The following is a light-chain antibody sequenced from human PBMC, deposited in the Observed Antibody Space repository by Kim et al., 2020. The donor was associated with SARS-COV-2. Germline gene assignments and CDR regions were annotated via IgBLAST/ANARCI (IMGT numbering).Light chain of an antibody. CDR3: QSYDSSNVV. CDR2: EDN. Sequence: GKTVPSSCTRGSGRMASNYVQWYRQRPGSGPTTVIYEDNQRPSGVPDRFSGSIDSSSNSASLTISGLKTEDEADYYCQSYDSSNVVFGGGTQLTVL. J-gene: IGLJ2*01. CDR1: SGRMASNY. V-gene: IGLV6-57*03.